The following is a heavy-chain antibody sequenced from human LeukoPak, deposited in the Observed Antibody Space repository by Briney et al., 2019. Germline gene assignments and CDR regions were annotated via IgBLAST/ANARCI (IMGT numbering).Heavy chain of an antibody. Sequence: GGSLRLSCAASGFTFSSYAMSWVRQAPGKGLEWVSAISGSGGSTYYADSVKARFTISRDNSKNTVHLQMNSLRVEDTAVYYCARSKTAPGDAFDIWGQGTMVTVSS. J-gene: IGHJ3*02. V-gene: IGHV3-23*01. CDR2: ISGSGGST. CDR1: GFTFSSYA. CDR3: ARSKTAPGDAFDI.